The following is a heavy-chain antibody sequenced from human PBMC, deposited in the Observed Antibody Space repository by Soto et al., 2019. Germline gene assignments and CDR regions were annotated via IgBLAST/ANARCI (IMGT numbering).Heavy chain of an antibody. D-gene: IGHD4-17*01. V-gene: IGHV1-69*01. J-gene: IGHJ5*02. CDR3: ARVINTVTTSRFDP. CDR2: IIPIFGTA. Sequence: QVQLVQSGAEVRKPGSSVKVSCKASGGTFSRHGISWVRQAPGQGLEWMGGIIPIFGTANYAQKFQGRVTITADESTSTAYMELSSLRSEDTAVYYCARVINTVTTSRFDPWGQGTLVTVSS. CDR1: GGTFSRHG.